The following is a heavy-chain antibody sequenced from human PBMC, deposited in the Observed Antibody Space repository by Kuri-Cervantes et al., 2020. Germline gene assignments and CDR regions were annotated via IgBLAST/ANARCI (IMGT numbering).Heavy chain of an antibody. CDR3: ARGIRRFLEWLLGGRGRYYYYMDV. CDR2: MNPNSGNT. CDR1: GYTFTSYG. J-gene: IGHJ6*03. D-gene: IGHD3-3*01. Sequence: ASVKVSCKASGYTFTSYGINWVRQATGQGLEWMGWMNPNSGNTGYAQKFQGRVTMTRNTSISTAYMELSSLRSEDTAVYYCARGIRRFLEWLLGGRGRYYYYMDVWGKGTTVTVSS. V-gene: IGHV1-8*02.